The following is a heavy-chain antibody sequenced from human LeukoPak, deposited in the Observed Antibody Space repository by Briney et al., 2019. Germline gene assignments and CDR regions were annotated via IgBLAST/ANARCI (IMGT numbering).Heavy chain of an antibody. Sequence: PSETLSLTCAISGASIASGSYHWDWIGQPAGSRPEYMGRISAGGRTNYNPSLKSRLTISMDTSKNHVSLRLSSVTAADTALYFCTRGGHDYGGSFDTWGPGILVTVSS. CDR2: ISAGGRT. D-gene: IGHD4-23*01. CDR1: GASIASGSYH. CDR3: TRGGHDYGGSFDT. J-gene: IGHJ5*02. V-gene: IGHV4-61*02.